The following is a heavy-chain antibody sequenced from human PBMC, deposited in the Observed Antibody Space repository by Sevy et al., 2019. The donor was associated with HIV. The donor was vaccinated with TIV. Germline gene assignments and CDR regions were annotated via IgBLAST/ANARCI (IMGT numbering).Heavy chain of an antibody. CDR3: ARTQGGSNDGGDSSSYYYEGDHYFDL. J-gene: IGHJ4*02. CDR1: GGSISSSLYY. V-gene: IGHV4-39*01. CDR2: LYYTGSI. Sequence: SETLSLTCIVSGGSISSSLYYWGWIRQPPGKGLEWIATLYYTGSIYYNPSLRTRLTISADSSQNQFSLKLSSVTAADTALYFCARTQGGSNDGGDSSSYYYEGDHYFDLWGQGLLVTVSS. D-gene: IGHD3-22*01.